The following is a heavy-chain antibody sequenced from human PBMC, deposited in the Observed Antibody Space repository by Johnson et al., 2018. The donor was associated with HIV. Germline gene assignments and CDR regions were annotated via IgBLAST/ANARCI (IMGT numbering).Heavy chain of an antibody. CDR3: ASGDDDGF. D-gene: IGHD5-12*01. J-gene: IGHJ4*03. CDR1: GFTFSSCA. Sequence: QVQLVESGGGVVQPGRSLRLSCAASGFTFSSCAMHWVRQAPGKGLEWVTVISYDGSNKYYADSVKGRFTISRDNSRNTLYLQMNSLRPEDTAVYYCASGDDDGFWGRGTLVTVSS. V-gene: IGHV3-30*04. CDR2: ISYDGSNK.